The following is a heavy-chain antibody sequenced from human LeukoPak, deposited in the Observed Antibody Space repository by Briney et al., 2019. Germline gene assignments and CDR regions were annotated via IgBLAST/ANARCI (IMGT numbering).Heavy chain of an antibody. CDR3: ARANGYPPVSD. D-gene: IGHD5-18*01. J-gene: IGHJ4*02. CDR1: GVSVSSGSYY. CDR2: IYYSGST. Sequence: SETLSLTCTVSGVSVSSGSYYWSWIRQPPGKGLEWIGYIYYSGSTNYNPSLKSRVTISVDTSKNQFSLKLSSVTAADTAVYYCARANGYPPVSDWGQGTLVTVSS. V-gene: IGHV4-61*01.